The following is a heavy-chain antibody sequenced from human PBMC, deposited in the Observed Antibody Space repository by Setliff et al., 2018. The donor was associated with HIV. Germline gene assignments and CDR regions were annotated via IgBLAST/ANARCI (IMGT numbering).Heavy chain of an antibody. Sequence: ASETLSLTCSVSGVSIVTGGFYYNWIRHHPGTGLEWIGTVYYTGKTYYNPSLQSRLTMSADTSKNQLYLKINSVTAADTAVYFCARDLHANWHVVDIWGPGTMVTVS. V-gene: IGHV4-31*03. CDR1: GVSIVTGGFY. CDR2: VYYTGKT. D-gene: IGHD2-15*01. CDR3: ARDLHANWHVVDI. J-gene: IGHJ3*02.